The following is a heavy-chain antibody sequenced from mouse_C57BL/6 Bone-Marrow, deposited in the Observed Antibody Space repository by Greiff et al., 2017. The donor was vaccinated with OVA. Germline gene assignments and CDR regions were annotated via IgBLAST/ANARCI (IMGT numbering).Heavy chain of an antibody. Sequence: EVKLEESGGGLVKPGGSLKLSCAASGFTFSSYAMSWVRQTPEKRLEWVATISDGGSYTYYPDNVKGRFTISRDNAKNNLYLQMSHLKSEDTAMYYCARDKDWDEFAYWGQGTLVTVSA. CDR3: ARDKDWDEFAY. CDR1: GFTFSSYA. J-gene: IGHJ3*01. CDR2: ISDGGSYT. D-gene: IGHD4-1*01. V-gene: IGHV5-4*01.